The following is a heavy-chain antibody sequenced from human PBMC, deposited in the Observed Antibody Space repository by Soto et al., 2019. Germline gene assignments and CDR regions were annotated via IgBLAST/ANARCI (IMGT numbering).Heavy chain of an antibody. V-gene: IGHV1-2*04. CDR3: ARAHCGGDCYSGVDY. Sequence: QVQLVQSGAEVKKPGASVKVSCKASGYTFTGYYMHWVRQAPGHGLEWMGWINPNSGGTNYAQKFQGWVTMTRDTSISTAYMELSRLISDDTAVYYCARAHCGGDCYSGVDYWGQGTLVTVSS. J-gene: IGHJ4*02. D-gene: IGHD2-21*02. CDR2: INPNSGGT. CDR1: GYTFTGYY.